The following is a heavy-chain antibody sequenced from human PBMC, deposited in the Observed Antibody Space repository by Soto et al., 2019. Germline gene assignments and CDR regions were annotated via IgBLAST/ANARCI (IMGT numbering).Heavy chain of an antibody. D-gene: IGHD6-13*01. CDR2: IYYSGST. J-gene: IGHJ4*02. CDR3: ARRYGSSFDY. V-gene: IGHV4-59*08. Sequence: PSETLSLTCTVSGVSISSYYWSWIRQPPGKGLEWIGYIYYSGSTNYNPSLKSRVTVSVDTSTNQFSLKLSSVTAADTAVYYCARRYGSSFDYWGQGTLVTVSS. CDR1: GVSISSYY.